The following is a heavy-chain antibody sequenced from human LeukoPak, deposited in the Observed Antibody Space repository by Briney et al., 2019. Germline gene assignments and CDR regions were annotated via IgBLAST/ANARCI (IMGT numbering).Heavy chain of an antibody. J-gene: IGHJ4*02. D-gene: IGHD2-2*01. CDR1: GGTFSSYA. CDR3: ARPAATYSAAFDY. Sequence: SVKVTCKASGGTFSSYAISWVRQAPGQGLEWMGGIIPIFGTANYAQKFQGRVTITADESTSTAYMELSSLRSEDTAVYYCARPAATYSAAFDYWGQGTLVTVSS. V-gene: IGHV1-69*13. CDR2: IIPIFGTA.